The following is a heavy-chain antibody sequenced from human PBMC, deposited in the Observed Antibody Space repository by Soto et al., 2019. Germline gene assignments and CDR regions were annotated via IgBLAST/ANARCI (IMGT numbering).Heavy chain of an antibody. Sequence: QVRLQELAPDLVNPPGPLSLPWVVSGGSISISNWWGWVPRPPGKGLGWIGEVYRTGSTTNNPSLESRLTISVDKSKNQVSLKLTSVTAADTAVYYCARARATIAAAAIFDCWGQGTLVTVSS. CDR1: GGSISISNW. CDR2: VYRTGST. J-gene: IGHJ4*02. D-gene: IGHD6-13*01. CDR3: ARARATIAAAAIFDC. V-gene: IGHV4-4*03.